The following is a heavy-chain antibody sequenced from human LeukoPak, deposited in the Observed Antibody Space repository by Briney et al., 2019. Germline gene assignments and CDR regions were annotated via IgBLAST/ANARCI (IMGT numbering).Heavy chain of an antibody. CDR2: IKQDGSEK. V-gene: IGHV3-7*04. D-gene: IGHD6-13*01. CDR1: GFTVTTVG. CDR3: ARVAAAVPDQ. J-gene: IGHJ5*02. Sequence: GGCLRRSWAATGFTVTTVGMSGVRQAPGKGLEWVANIKQDGSEKYYMDSVKGRFTISRDNAKNSLYLQMSSLRAEDTAVYYCARVAAAVPDQWGQGTLVTVSS.